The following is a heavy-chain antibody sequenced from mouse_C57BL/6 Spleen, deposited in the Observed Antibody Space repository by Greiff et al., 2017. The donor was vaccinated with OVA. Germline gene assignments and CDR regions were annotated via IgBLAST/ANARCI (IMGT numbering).Heavy chain of an antibody. J-gene: IGHJ4*01. CDR3: ARVQALYYYAMDY. CDR2: IHPNSGST. D-gene: IGHD3-2*02. Sequence: QVQLQQPGAELVKPGASVKLSCKASGYTFTSYWMHWVKQRPGQGLEWIGMIHPNSGSTNYNEKFKSKATLTVDKSSSTAYMQLSSLTSEDSAVYYYARVQALYYYAMDYWGQGTSVTVSS. V-gene: IGHV1-64*01. CDR1: GYTFTSYW.